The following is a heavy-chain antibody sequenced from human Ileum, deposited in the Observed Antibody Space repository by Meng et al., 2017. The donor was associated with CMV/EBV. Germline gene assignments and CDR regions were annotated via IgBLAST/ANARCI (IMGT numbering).Heavy chain of an antibody. V-gene: IGHV3-23*01. Sequence: GESLKISCAATAFSFDDYDMSWVRQAPGKGPEWVSAISPSGGSTHYGDSVKGRFTTSRDNSKNTLYLQMNSLRAEDTALYYCAKDSHYYYDSSGYYFDYWGQGTLVTVSS. CDR1: AFSFDDYD. J-gene: IGHJ4*02. CDR3: AKDSHYYYDSSGYYFDY. D-gene: IGHD3-22*01. CDR2: ISPSGGST.